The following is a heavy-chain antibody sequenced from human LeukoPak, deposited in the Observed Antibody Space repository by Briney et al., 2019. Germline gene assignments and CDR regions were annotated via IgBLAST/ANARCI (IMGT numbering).Heavy chain of an antibody. CDR3: ACCYTPFFDY. CDR2: ISGSGGST. D-gene: IGHD4/OR15-4a*01. V-gene: IGHV3-23*01. Sequence: GGSLRLSCAASGFTFSSYAMSWVRHAPGKGLEGVSAISGSGGSTYYADSVKGRFTISRDNSKNTLYLQMNSLRAEDTAVYYCACCYTPFFDYWGQGTLVTVSS. CDR1: GFTFSSYA. J-gene: IGHJ4*02.